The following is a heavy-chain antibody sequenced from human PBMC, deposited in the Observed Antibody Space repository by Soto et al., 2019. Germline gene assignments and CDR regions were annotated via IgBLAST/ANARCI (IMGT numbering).Heavy chain of an antibody. Sequence: GASVKVSCKASEYTFTSYAMHWVRQAPGQRLEWMGWINAGNGNTKYSQKFQGRVTITRDTSASTAYMELSSLRSEDTAVYYCARAGGSGRYNWFDPWGQGTLVTVSS. V-gene: IGHV1-3*01. J-gene: IGHJ5*02. CDR1: EYTFTSYA. D-gene: IGHD3-10*01. CDR2: INAGNGNT. CDR3: ARAGGSGRYNWFDP.